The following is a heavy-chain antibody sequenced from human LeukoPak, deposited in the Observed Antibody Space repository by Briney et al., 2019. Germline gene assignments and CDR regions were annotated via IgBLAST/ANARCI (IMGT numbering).Heavy chain of an antibody. Sequence: SETLSLTCTVSGGSISSSNYYWSWIRQPPGNGLEWIGYIYYSGSTNYNPSLKSRATISVDTSKNQFSLKLNSVTAADTAIYYCARRKQLWSYYYMDVWGKGTTVTVSS. D-gene: IGHD5-18*01. CDR1: GGSISSSNYY. CDR3: ARRKQLWSYYYMDV. J-gene: IGHJ6*03. CDR2: IYYSGST. V-gene: IGHV4-61*01.